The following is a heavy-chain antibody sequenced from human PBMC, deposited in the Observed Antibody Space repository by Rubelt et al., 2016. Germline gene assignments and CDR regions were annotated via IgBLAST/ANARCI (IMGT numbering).Heavy chain of an antibody. CDR3: ASSIVVVPAANYYYGMDV. Sequence: SGFTVSSNYMSWVRQAPGKGLEWVSVIYSGGSTYYADSVKGRFTISRDNSKNTLYLQMNSLRAEDTAVYYCASSIVVVPAANYYYGMDVWGQWTTVTVSS. CDR1: GFTVSSNY. CDR2: IYSGGST. V-gene: IGHV3-53*01. D-gene: IGHD2-2*01. J-gene: IGHJ6*02.